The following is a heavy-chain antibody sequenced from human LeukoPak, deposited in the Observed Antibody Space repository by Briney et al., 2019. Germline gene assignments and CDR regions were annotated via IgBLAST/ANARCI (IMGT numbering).Heavy chain of an antibody. D-gene: IGHD1/OR15-1a*01. J-gene: IGHJ3*02. CDR1: GFTSSDHY. CDR3: ARDSRPGNRAFDI. V-gene: IGHV3-21*01. Sequence: GGSLRLSCAASGFTSSDHYMDWVRQAPGKGLEWVSSISSSSSYIYYADSVKGRFTISRDNAKNSLYLQMNSLRAEDTAVYYCARDSRPGNRAFDIWGQGTMVTVSS. CDR2: ISSSSSYI.